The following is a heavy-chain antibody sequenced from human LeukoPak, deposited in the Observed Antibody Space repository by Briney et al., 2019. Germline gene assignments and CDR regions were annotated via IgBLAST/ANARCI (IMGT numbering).Heavy chain of an antibody. CDR3: ARGAAMIVVDLLPLYAFDI. J-gene: IGHJ3*02. V-gene: IGHV1-46*01. CDR2: INPSGGST. CDR1: GYTFTKEA. Sequence: GASVKVSCKAFGYTFTKEAISWVRQAPGQGLEWMGIINPSGGSTSYAQKFQGRVTMTRDMSTSTVYMELSSLRSEDTAVYYCARGAAMIVVDLLPLYAFDIWGQGTMVTVSS. D-gene: IGHD3-22*01.